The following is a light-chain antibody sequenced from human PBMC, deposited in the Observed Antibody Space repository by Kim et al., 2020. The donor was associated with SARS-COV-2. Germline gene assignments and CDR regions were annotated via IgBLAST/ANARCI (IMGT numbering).Light chain of an antibody. CDR3: QAWDSSTYV. CDR1: KLGDKY. V-gene: IGLV3-1*01. CDR2: QDN. Sequence: SVFPGQPACITCSGDKLGDKYASWYQQKSGQSPVLVIYQDNKRPSGIPERFSGSNSGNTATLTISGTQAMDEADYYCQAWDSSTYVFGPGTEVTVL. J-gene: IGLJ1*01.